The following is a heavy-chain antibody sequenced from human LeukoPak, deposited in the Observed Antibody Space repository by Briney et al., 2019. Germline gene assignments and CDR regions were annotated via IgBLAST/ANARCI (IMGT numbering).Heavy chain of an antibody. CDR1: GFTFTAYY. Sequence: ASVKVSCKASGFTFTAYYMHWVRQAPGQRLEWMGWINPNRGGTNYAQKFQGRVIMTWDTSISTASMELSRLRSDDTAVYYCARVFMYYGSGSYQTLDYWGQGTLVTVSS. J-gene: IGHJ4*02. D-gene: IGHD3-10*01. CDR3: ARVFMYYGSGSYQTLDY. CDR2: INPNRGGT. V-gene: IGHV1-2*02.